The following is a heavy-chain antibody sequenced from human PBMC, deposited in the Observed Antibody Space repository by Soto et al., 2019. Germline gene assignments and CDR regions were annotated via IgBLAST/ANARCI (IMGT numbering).Heavy chain of an antibody. Sequence: QVQLVQSGAEVKKPGASVKVSCKASGYTFTSYYMHWVRQAPGQGLEWLGIINRSGGSTSYAQKLQGRVAMTRDKPTSTVYMELSSPRGDDTAGDYCAREGSRGIAAGTLLSFDYCGQGNLDSVSS. V-gene: IGHV1-46*04. CDR1: GYTFTSYY. D-gene: IGHD6-13*01. J-gene: IGHJ4*02. CDR3: AREGSRGIAAGTLLSFDY. CDR2: INRSGGST.